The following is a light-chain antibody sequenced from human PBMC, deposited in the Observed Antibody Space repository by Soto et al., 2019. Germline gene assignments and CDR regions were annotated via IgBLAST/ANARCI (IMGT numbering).Light chain of an antibody. J-gene: IGLJ1*01. CDR2: DVS. CDR3: SSYTSSSTPFV. Sequence: QSVLTQPASVSGSPGQSITISCTGTSSDVGGYNYVSWYQQYPGKAPKLMIYDVSDRPSGVSNRFSGSKSGNTASLTISGLQAEDEADYFCSSYTSSSTPFVFGTGTKVT. V-gene: IGLV2-14*03. CDR1: SSDVGGYNY.